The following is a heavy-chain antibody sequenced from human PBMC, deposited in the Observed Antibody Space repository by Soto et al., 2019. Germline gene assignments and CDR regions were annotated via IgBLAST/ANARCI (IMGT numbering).Heavy chain of an antibody. CDR3: ARRTRDGMDV. CDR2: IYPGDSDT. Sequence: RGESLTISCTCSGYSFTRYWIGWVRQMPGKGLEWMGIIYPGDSDTRYSPSFQGQVTISADKSISTAYLQWSSLKASDTAMYYCARRTRDGMDVWGQGTTVTVSS. V-gene: IGHV5-51*01. J-gene: IGHJ6*02. D-gene: IGHD3-10*01. CDR1: GYSFTRYW.